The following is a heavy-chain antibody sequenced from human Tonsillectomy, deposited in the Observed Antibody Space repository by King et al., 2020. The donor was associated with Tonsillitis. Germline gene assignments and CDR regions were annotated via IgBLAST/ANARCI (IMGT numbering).Heavy chain of an antibody. CDR2: ISYDGSKK. CDR3: ARARRLGNAFDI. V-gene: IGHV3-30*01. CDR1: GFTFSPYA. Sequence: VQLVESGGGVVQPGRSLRLSCAASGFTFSPYAMHWVRQAPGKGLEGGALISYDGSKKYYADSGKGRFTISRDNSKNPLYLQMNSLRAEDTAVYYCARARRLGNAFDIWGQGTMVIVSS. J-gene: IGHJ3*02. D-gene: IGHD7-27*01.